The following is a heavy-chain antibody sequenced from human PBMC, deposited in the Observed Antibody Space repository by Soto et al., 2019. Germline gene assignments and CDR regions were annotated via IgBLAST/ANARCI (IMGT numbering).Heavy chain of an antibody. CDR2: IYYSGST. D-gene: IGHD2-8*01. J-gene: IGHJ6*03. CDR1: DGCLSRSIYY. V-gene: IGHV4-39*01. CDR3: ARHLLVFYCNKAHTDQNY. Sequence: SGTLSLSCTVYDGCLSRSIYYWGWIRQTQGKGLEWIGSIYYSGSTYYNPSLKSRVTISVDTSKNQFSLKLSSVTAADTAVYYCARHLLVFYCNKAHTDQNY.